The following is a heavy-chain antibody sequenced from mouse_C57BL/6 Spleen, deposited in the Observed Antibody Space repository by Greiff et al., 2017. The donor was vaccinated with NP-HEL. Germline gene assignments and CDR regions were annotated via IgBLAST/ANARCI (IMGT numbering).Heavy chain of an antibody. Sequence: VQLQQSGPELVKPGASVKISCKASGYAFSSSWMNWVKQRPGKGLEWIGRIYPGDGDTNYNGKFKGKATLTADISSSTAYMQLSSLISEDSAVYFCACYYGSSPLAYWGQGTLVTVSA. D-gene: IGHD1-1*01. CDR1: GYAFSSSW. CDR3: ACYYGSSPLAY. V-gene: IGHV1-82*01. J-gene: IGHJ3*01. CDR2: IYPGDGDT.